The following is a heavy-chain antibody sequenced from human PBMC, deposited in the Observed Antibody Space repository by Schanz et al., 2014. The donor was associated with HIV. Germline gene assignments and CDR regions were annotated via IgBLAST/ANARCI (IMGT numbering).Heavy chain of an antibody. D-gene: IGHD6-6*01. CDR2: INSGSTSI. Sequence: QVQLVESGGGLVKPGGSLRLSCAASGFTFSDYYMSWIRQAPGKGLEWISYINSGSTSIYYADSVKGRFTISRDSAKNSLYLQMNSLRVDDTAVYYCARDRQPSSYRGLDVWGQGTTVTVSS. CDR1: GFTFSDYY. CDR3: ARDRQPSSYRGLDV. J-gene: IGHJ6*02. V-gene: IGHV3-11*01.